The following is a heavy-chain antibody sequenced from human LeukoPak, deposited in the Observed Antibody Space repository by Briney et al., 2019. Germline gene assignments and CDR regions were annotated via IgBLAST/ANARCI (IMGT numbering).Heavy chain of an antibody. CDR2: INPNSGVT. CDR1: GYTFSGFY. V-gene: IGHV1-2*02. J-gene: IGHJ6*03. CDR3: AKDRYGDYEAPFHYYMDA. Sequence: ASVKVSCKASGYTFSGFYIRWVRQAPGQGLEWMGWINPNSGVTNHAQKLQGRVTITRDTSIDTAYMQLSRLRSDDTAVYYCAKDRYGDYEAPFHYYMDAWGRGTTVTVSS. D-gene: IGHD5-12*01.